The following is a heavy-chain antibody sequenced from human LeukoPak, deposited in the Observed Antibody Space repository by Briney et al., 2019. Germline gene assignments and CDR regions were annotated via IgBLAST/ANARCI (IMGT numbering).Heavy chain of an antibody. V-gene: IGHV3-53*01. CDR1: GFTVSSNY. J-gene: IGHJ4*02. Sequence: GGSLRLSCAASGFTVSSNYMSWVRQAPGKGLEWVSVIYSGGSTYYADSVKGRFTISRDDSKNTLYLQMNSLRAEDTAVYYCARDLGYSGYSYGLDYWGQGTLVTVFS. D-gene: IGHD5-18*01. CDR3: ARDLGYSGYSYGLDY. CDR2: IYSGGST.